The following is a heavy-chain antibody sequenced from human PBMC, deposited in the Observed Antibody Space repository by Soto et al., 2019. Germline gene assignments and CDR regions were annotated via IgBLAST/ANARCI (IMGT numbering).Heavy chain of an antibody. CDR3: AKDEINNIVVVPAAQDV. CDR1: GFTFRSSP. J-gene: IGHJ6*04. Sequence: GGSLRLSCAVSGFTFRSSPMSWVRRAPGKGLEWVSGINGGDDSKYYAESVRGRFTITRDNSKNTLYLQMNSLRAEDTAVYYCAKDEINNIVVVPAAQDVWGKGTTVTVSS. D-gene: IGHD2-2*01. CDR2: INGGDDSK. V-gene: IGHV3-23*01.